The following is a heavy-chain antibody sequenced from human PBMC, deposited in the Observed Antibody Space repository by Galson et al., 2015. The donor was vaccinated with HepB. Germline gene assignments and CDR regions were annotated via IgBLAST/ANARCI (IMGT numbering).Heavy chain of an antibody. J-gene: IGHJ2*01. CDR2: ISAYNGNT. D-gene: IGHD1-26*01. CDR3: ARRTTGLVGRYFDL. Sequence: SVKVSCKASGYTFTSYGISWVRQAPGQGLEWMGWISAYNGNTDYAQKLQGRVTMTTDTSTSTVYMELRSLRSDDTAVYYCARRTTGLVGRYFDLWGRGTLVTVSS. CDR1: GYTFTSYG. V-gene: IGHV1-18*01.